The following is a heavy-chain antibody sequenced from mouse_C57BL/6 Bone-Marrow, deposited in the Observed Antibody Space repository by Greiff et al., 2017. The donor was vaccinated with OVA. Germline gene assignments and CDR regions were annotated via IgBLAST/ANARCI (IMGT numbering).Heavy chain of an antibody. D-gene: IGHD1-1*01. V-gene: IGHV7-3*01. CDR3: ARYKGRVAVDYFDY. CDR2: IRNKPNGSTT. Sequence: DVKLVESGGGLVQPGDSLSLSCAASGFTFTNYYMSWVRQPPGKALEWFAFIRNKPNGSTTEYSASVKGRFTISRDNSQSILYLQMNALRAEDSATYYCARYKGRVAVDYFDYWGQGTALTVSS. J-gene: IGHJ2*01. CDR1: GFTFTNYY.